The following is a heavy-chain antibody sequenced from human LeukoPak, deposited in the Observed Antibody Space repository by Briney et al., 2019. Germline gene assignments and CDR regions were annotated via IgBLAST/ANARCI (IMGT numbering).Heavy chain of an antibody. J-gene: IGHJ4*02. Sequence: RASVKVSCKASGYTFTNYAMNWVRQAPGQGLEWMGWINTNTGNPTYAQGSTGRFVFSLDTSVSTAYLQISSLKAEDTAVYYCARNHPDDYFGYWGQGTLVTVSS. CDR2: INTNTGNP. D-gene: IGHD1-14*01. CDR3: ARNHPDDYFGY. CDR1: GYTFTNYA. V-gene: IGHV7-4-1*02.